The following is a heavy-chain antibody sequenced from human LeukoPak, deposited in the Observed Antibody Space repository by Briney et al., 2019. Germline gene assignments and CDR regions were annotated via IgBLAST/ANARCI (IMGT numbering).Heavy chain of an antibody. CDR2: ITATGDTA. CDR1: GFTFTKCA. V-gene: IGHV3-23*01. CDR3: AGDRNSDWYSPLDY. Sequence: GGSLRLSCVAPGFTFTKCAMSWIRQAPGKGLEWVAIITATGDTAYYADSVKGRFTISRDNSRNTVYMQMDSLRAEDTAIYYCAGDRNSDWYSPLDYWGQGSQVTVSP. D-gene: IGHD6-19*01. J-gene: IGHJ4*02.